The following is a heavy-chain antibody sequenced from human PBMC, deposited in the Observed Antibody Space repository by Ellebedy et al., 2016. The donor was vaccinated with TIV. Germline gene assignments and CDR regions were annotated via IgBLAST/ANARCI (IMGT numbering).Heavy chain of an antibody. J-gene: IGHJ3*02. CDR3: ARRGLESYDGFDI. CDR1: GFAFHNYA. CDR2: LSYVGNNK. Sequence: GESLKISXAASGFAFHNYAMHWVRQAPGKGLEWVAVLSYVGNNKYYADSVQGRFTISRDNSKSTLYLQMNSLRAADTALYFCARRGLESYDGFDIWGRGTMVTVSS. D-gene: IGHD3-10*01. V-gene: IGHV3-30-3*01.